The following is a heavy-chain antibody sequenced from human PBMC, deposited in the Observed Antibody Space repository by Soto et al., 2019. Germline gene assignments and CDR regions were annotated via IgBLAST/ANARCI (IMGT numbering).Heavy chain of an antibody. J-gene: IGHJ6*02. V-gene: IGHV3-43*01. CDR1: GFRFDDYN. CDR3: ARETLSYGSALDV. D-gene: IGHD3-16*01. Sequence: PGGSLRLSXAASGFRFDDYNIHWVRQAPGKGLEWVSLITWNGGNSYYADSVKGRFTISRDGTTESVSLQMTSLKREDTGLYFCARETLSYGSALDVWGQGTTVTVSS. CDR2: ITWNGGNS.